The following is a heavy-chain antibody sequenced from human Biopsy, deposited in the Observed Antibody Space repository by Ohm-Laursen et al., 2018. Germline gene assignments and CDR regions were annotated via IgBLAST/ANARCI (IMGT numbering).Heavy chain of an antibody. Sequence: SETLSLTCGVSGGSISSDYWSWIRQTPGKGLEWIGYIYYSGSTNYNPSLKSRVTISVDTSKNQFSLRLNSVTAADTAVYYCARATNSTGWPYYYFYGMDVWGQGTTVTGSS. CDR3: ARATNSTGWPYYYFYGMDV. V-gene: IGHV4-59*01. CDR1: GGSISSDY. J-gene: IGHJ6*02. CDR2: IYYSGST. D-gene: IGHD2/OR15-2a*01.